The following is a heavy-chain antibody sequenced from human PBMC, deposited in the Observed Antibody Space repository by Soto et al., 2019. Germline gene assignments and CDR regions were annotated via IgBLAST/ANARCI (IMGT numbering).Heavy chain of an antibody. CDR3: ARVSGIAVAEV. Sequence: QVQLVQSGAEVKKPGASVKVSCKASGYTFTSYAMHWVRQAPGQRLEWMGWINAGKGNTKYSQKFQGRVTITRDTSASTAYMELSRLRSEDTAVYYCARVSGIAVAEVWGQGTLVTVSS. CDR2: INAGKGNT. CDR1: GYTFTSYA. D-gene: IGHD6-19*01. J-gene: IGHJ4*02. V-gene: IGHV1-3*01.